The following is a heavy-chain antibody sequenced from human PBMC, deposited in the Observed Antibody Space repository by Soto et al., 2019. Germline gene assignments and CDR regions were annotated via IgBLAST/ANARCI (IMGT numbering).Heavy chain of an antibody. CDR1: GYTFTGYY. J-gene: IGHJ4*02. D-gene: IGHD5-18*01. V-gene: IGHV1-2*04. Sequence: ASVKVSCKASGYTFTGYYMHWVRQAPGQGLEWMGWINPNSGGTNYAQKFQGWVTMTRDTSISTAYMELSSLRVEDTAVYYCARIQLDTIMALDYWGQGTPVTVSS. CDR3: ARIQLDTIMALDY. CDR2: INPNSGGT.